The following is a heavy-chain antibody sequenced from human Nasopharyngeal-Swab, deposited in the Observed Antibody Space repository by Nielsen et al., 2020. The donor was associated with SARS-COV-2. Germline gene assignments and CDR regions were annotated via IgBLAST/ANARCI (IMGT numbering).Heavy chain of an antibody. J-gene: IGHJ6*02. V-gene: IGHV6-1*01. CDR1: GDYVSSGSAA. Sequence: SETLSLTCASSGDYVSSGSAAWTWSRQSPSRGLEWLGRTYDRSKWDHDYAVSVKGRITISADTSKNEFSLQLNSVTPEDTAVYYCARDGTWGETSASGTYYYYGMDVWGQGTTVTVSS. CDR2: TYDRSKWDH. D-gene: IGHD3-10*01. CDR3: ARDGTWGETSASGTYYYYGMDV.